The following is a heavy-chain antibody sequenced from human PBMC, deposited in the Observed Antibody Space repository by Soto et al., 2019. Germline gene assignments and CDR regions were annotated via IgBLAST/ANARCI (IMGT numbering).Heavy chain of an antibody. CDR2: IIPILGIA. J-gene: IGHJ4*02. V-gene: IGHV1-69*08. D-gene: IGHD5-12*01. CDR1: GGTFSSYT. CDR3: ARDPSGYDLPAY. Sequence: QVQLVQSGAEVKKPGSSVKVSCKASGGTFSSYTISWVRQAPGQGLEWMGRIIPILGIANYAQKFQGRVTITADKSTSTAYMELRSLRCEETAGYYCARDPSGYDLPAYWGQGTLVTVSS.